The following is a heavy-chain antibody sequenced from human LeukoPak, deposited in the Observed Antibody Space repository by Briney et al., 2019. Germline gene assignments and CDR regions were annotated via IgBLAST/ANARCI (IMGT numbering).Heavy chain of an antibody. CDR1: GFTFSSYA. D-gene: IGHD2-2*01. V-gene: IGHV3-30*04. CDR3: ARGQFRGYCSSTSCPWYYFDY. CDR2: ISYDGSNK. J-gene: IGHJ4*02. Sequence: PGRSLRLSCAASGFTFSSYAMHWVRQAPGKGLEWVAVISYDGSNKYYADSVKGRFTISRDNSKNTLYLQMNSLRAEDTAVYYCARGQFRGYCSSTSCPWYYFDYWGQGTLVTVSS.